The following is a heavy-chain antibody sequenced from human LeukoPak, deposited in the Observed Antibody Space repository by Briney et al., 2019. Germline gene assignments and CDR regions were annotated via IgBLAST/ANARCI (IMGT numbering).Heavy chain of an antibody. J-gene: IGHJ4*02. V-gene: IGHV1-2*02. CDR2: INPNSGGT. D-gene: IGHD3-3*01. CDR1: GYTFTGYY. CDR3: ARDGLRFLEWLLYRGYYFDY. Sequence: ASVKVSCKASGYTFTGYYMHWVRQAPGQGLEWMGWINPNSGGTNYAQKFQGRVTMTRDTSISTAYMELSRLRSDDTAVYYCARDGLRFLEWLLYRGYYFDYWGQGTLVTVSS.